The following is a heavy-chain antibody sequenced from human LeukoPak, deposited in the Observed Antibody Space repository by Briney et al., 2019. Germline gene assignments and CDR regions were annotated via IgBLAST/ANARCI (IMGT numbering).Heavy chain of an antibody. D-gene: IGHD5-24*01. CDR1: GFTFSSYW. CDR2: INSDGSST. J-gene: IGHJ4*02. CDR3: ARSLTEMDLFDY. V-gene: IGHV3-74*01. Sequence: GGSLRLSCAASGFTFSSYWMHWVRQAPGKGLVWVSRINSDGSSTSYADSVKGRFTISRDNAKNTLYLQMNSLRAEDTAVYYSARSLTEMDLFDYWGQGTLVTVSS.